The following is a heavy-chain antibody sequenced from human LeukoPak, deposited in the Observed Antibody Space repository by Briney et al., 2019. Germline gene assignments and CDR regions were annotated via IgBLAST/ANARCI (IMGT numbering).Heavy chain of an antibody. CDR2: ISSSSSYI. J-gene: IGHJ4*02. D-gene: IGHD1-26*01. Sequence: PGGSLRLSCAASGFTFSSYSMNWVRQAPGKGLEWVSSISSSSSYIYYADSVKGRFTISRDNSKNTLYLQMNSLRAEDTAVYYCAKDLALVTVGATTSGDYWGQGTLVTVSS. CDR3: AKDLALVTVGATTSGDY. CDR1: GFTFSSYS. V-gene: IGHV3-21*01.